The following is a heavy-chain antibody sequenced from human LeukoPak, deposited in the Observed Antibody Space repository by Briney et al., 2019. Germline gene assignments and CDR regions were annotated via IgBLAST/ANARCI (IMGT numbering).Heavy chain of an antibody. V-gene: IGHV1-2*04. CDR2: INPNSGGT. J-gene: IGHJ6*02. D-gene: IGHD6-13*01. CDR3: ARDWVAAAGPYYYYYGMDV. Sequence: GASVKVSCKASGYTFTGYHMHWVRQAPGQGLEWMGWINPNSGGTNYAQKFQGWVTMTRDTSISTAYMELSRLRSDDTAVYYCARDWVAAAGPYYYYYGMDVWGQGTTVTVSS. CDR1: GYTFTGYH.